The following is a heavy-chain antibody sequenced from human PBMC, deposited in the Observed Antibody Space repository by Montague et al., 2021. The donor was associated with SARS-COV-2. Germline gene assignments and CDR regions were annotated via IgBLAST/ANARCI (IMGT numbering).Heavy chain of an antibody. Sequence: SETLSLTCTVSDDSISGGRYYWSWIRQPPGKGLEWLGHIYYTGSTKYNPSLRSRVTISIDTPKNQFSLKLRSVTATDTAVYFCARAQTAYFIANCVNYFDYWGQGALVTVST. V-gene: IGHV4-61*01. J-gene: IGHJ4*02. CDR3: ARAQTAYFIANCVNYFDY. CDR2: IYYTGST. D-gene: IGHD1-1*01. CDR1: DDSISGGRYY.